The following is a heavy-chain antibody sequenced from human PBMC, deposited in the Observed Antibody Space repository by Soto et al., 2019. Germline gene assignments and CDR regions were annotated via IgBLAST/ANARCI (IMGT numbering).Heavy chain of an antibody. CDR2: IYYSGST. J-gene: IGHJ4*02. D-gene: IGHD1-26*01. Sequence: SETLSLTCTVSGGSISSYYWSWIRQPPGKGLEWIGYIYYSGSTNYNPSLKSRVTISVDTSKNQFPLKLSSVTAADTAVYYCGRGGLGSYFFDYWGQGTLVTVSS. CDR1: GGSISSYY. CDR3: GRGGLGSYFFDY. V-gene: IGHV4-59*01.